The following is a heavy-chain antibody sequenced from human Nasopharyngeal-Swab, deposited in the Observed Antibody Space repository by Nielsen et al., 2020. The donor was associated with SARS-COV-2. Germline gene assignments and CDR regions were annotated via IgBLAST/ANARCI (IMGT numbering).Heavy chain of an antibody. CDR1: GYILSELS. CDR3: ATRGYCSGGSCRLTHYGMDV. D-gene: IGHD2-15*01. Sequence: ASVKVSCKVSGYILSELSMHWVRQAPGKGLEWMGGFDPEDGETIYAQKFQGRVTMTEDTSTDTAYMELSSLRSEDTAVYYCATRGYCSGGSCRLTHYGMDVWGQGTTVTVSS. J-gene: IGHJ6*02. CDR2: FDPEDGET. V-gene: IGHV1-24*01.